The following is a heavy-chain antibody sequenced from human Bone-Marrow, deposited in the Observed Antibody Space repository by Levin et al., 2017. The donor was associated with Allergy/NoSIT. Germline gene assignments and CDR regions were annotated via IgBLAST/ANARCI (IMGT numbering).Heavy chain of an antibody. J-gene: IGHJ6*02. CDR1: GFTFSSYG. CDR3: ARSYSGSYSHYYYGMDV. D-gene: IGHD1-26*01. CDR2: IWYDGSNK. V-gene: IGHV3-33*01. Sequence: GESLKISCAASGFTFSSYGMHWVRQAPGKGLEWVAVIWYDGSNKYYADSVKGRFTISRDNSKNTLYLQMNSLRAEDTAVYYCARSYSGSYSHYYYGMDVWGQGTTVTVSS.